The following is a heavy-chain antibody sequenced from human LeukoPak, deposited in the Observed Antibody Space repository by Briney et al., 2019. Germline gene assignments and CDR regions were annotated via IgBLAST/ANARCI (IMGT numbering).Heavy chain of an antibody. D-gene: IGHD3-3*01. Sequence: ASVKVSCKASGYTFTSYYIYWVRQAPGQGLEWMGIINPNGGGTSYAQKFQGRVTMTRDTSTSTVYMELSSLRSEDTAVYYCARIWSDQIGTDYWGQGTLVTVSS. CDR3: ARIWSDQIGTDY. CDR2: INPNGGGT. CDR1: GYTFTSYY. V-gene: IGHV1-46*01. J-gene: IGHJ4*02.